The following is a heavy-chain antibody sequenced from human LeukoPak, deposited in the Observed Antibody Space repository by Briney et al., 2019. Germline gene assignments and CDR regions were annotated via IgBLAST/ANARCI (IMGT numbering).Heavy chain of an antibody. V-gene: IGHV3-7*01. Sequence: GGSLRLSCAASGFTFSSYWMSWVRQAPGKGLEWVANIKQDGSEKYYVDSVKGRFTISRDNAKNSLYLQMNSLRAEDTAVYYCASGRAVAGVDAFDIWGQGTMVTVSS. CDR2: IKQDGSEK. J-gene: IGHJ3*02. CDR1: GFTFSSYW. D-gene: IGHD6-19*01. CDR3: ASGRAVAGVDAFDI.